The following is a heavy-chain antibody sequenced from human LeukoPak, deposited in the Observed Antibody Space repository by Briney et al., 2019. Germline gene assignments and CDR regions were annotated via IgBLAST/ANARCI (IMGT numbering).Heavy chain of an antibody. Sequence: PGGSLRLSCAASGFTFDDYAMHWVRQAPGKGLEWVSGISWNSGSIGYADSVKGRFTISRDNAKNSLYLQMNSLRAEDTALYYCALSGSYYRWGQGTLVTVSS. CDR3: ALSGSYYR. CDR1: GFTFDDYA. CDR2: ISWNSGSI. V-gene: IGHV3-9*01. D-gene: IGHD3-10*01. J-gene: IGHJ4*02.